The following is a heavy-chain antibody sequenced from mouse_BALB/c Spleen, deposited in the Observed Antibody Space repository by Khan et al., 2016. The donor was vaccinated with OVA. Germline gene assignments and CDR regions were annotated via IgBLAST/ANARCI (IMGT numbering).Heavy chain of an antibody. CDR3: ARRSWGDFDF. CDR1: GYSITSDYA. Sequence: EVQLQESGPGLVKPSQSLSLTCTVTGYSITSDYAWNWIRQFPGNKLEWMGYISYSGNTKYNPSLKSRISVTRDTSKNQFFLQLNSVTTEDTATYYCARRSWGDFDFWGQGTTLTVSS. J-gene: IGHJ2*01. CDR2: ISYSGNT. V-gene: IGHV3-2*02.